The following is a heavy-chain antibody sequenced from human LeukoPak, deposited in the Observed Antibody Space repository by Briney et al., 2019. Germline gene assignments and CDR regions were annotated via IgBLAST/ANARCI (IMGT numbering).Heavy chain of an antibody. Sequence: EXXSLTCIVSGSSFSTFYWSWLRQSPGTGLEWIGFVHDTGSTAYNPSLKSRVTISLETSKNQLSLMLTSVTAADTAMYYCARGSTDVYWYLDVWGRGTLVTVPS. CDR3: ARGSTDVYWYLDV. V-gene: IGHV4-59*01. CDR1: GSSFSTFY. D-gene: IGHD1-26*01. CDR2: VHDTGST. J-gene: IGHJ2*01.